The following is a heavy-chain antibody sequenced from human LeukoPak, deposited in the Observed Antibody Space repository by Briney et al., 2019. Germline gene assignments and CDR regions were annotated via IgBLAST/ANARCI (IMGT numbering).Heavy chain of an antibody. CDR3: ASQYCSGGSCYPYYFDY. D-gene: IGHD2-15*01. Sequence: ASVKVSCKASGGTFSSYAISWVRLAPGQGLEWMGRIIPILGIANYAQKFQGRVTITADKSTSTAYMELSSLRSEDTAVYYCASQYCSGGSCYPYYFDYWGQGTLSPSPQ. CDR2: IIPILGIA. CDR1: GGTFSSYA. J-gene: IGHJ4*02. V-gene: IGHV1-69*04.